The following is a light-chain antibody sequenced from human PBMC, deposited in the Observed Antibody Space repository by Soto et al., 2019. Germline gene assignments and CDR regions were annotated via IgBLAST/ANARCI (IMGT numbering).Light chain of an antibody. CDR3: QQYSSYSRT. Sequence: DIQMTQSPSPLSTSVGDRVTITCRASQSIGNWLAWYQQKPGKATKLLIYKASSLESGVPSRFSGSGSGTEFTLTISSLQPDDFATYNCQQYSSYSRTFGQGTKGEVK. CDR2: KAS. CDR1: QSIGNW. V-gene: IGKV1-5*03. J-gene: IGKJ1*01.